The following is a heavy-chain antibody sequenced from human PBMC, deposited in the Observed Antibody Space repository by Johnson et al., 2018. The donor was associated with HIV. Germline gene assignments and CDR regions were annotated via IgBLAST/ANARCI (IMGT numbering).Heavy chain of an antibody. Sequence: QVQLVESGGGVVQPGRSLRLSCAASGFTFSSYAMHWVRQAPGKGLEWVAVISYDGSNKYSADSVKGRFTISRDNSKNTLYLQMNSLGAEDTAVYYCARDWDYYDSSGYYYANMVDAFDVWGQGTVVTVSS. CDR1: GFTFSSYA. V-gene: IGHV3-30-3*01. CDR3: ARDWDYYDSSGYYYANMVDAFDV. CDR2: ISYDGSNK. D-gene: IGHD3-22*01. J-gene: IGHJ3*01.